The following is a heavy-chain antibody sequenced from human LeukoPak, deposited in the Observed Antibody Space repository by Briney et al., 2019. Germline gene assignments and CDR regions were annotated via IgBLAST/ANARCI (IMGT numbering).Heavy chain of an antibody. Sequence: QPGGSLRLSCAASGFTFNKSWMSWVRQAPGKGPEWVANIKEDGTQKYYVDSVMGRFTISRDNAKNSLFLQMSNVRGEDMAVYFCARLYSAGWDDAFDIWGQGTMVTVSS. J-gene: IGHJ3*02. CDR2: IKEDGTQK. D-gene: IGHD1-26*01. V-gene: IGHV3-7*01. CDR1: GFTFNKSW. CDR3: ARLYSAGWDDAFDI.